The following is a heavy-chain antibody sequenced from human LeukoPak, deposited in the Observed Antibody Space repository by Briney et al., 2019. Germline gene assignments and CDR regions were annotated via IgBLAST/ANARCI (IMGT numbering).Heavy chain of an antibody. CDR2: ISYDGSNN. CDR1: GFTFSSYG. CDR3: ARVRTSVTNHFDY. D-gene: IGHD4-11*01. Sequence: GGSLRLSCAASGFTFSSYGMHWVRQAPGKGLEWVTFISYDGSNNYYADSVKGRFTISRDNSKNTLYLQMNSLRAEDTAVYYCARVRTSVTNHFDYWGQGTQVTVSS. V-gene: IGHV3-30*03. J-gene: IGHJ4*02.